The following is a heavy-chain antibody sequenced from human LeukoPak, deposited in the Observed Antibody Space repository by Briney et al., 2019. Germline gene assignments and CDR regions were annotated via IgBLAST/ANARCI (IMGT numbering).Heavy chain of an antibody. CDR2: IYYSGNT. D-gene: IGHD6-13*01. Sequence: SETLSLTCTVSGSFISSSSYYWAWIRQPPGKGLEWIVTIYYSGNTYYSPSLKSRVTISVDTSKNQFSLKLNSVTDADTALYYCARRWSTSWTTFDYWGQGTLVTVSS. V-gene: IGHV4-39*01. CDR3: ARRWSTSWTTFDY. J-gene: IGHJ4*02. CDR1: GSFISSSSYY.